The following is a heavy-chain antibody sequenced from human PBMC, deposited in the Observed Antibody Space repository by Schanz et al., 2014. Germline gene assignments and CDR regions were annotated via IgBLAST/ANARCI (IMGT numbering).Heavy chain of an antibody. CDR3: ARGREVVAKSFDV. J-gene: IGHJ3*01. V-gene: IGHV3-48*01. CDR2: ISSSSSTI. Sequence: VQLVESGGGVVQPGRSLRLSCAASEFSFSSFGMNWVRQAPGKGLEWVSYISSSSSTIYYADSVKGRFTISRDNAKNSLYLQMNSLRAEDTGVYYCARGREVVAKSFDVWGQGTMVTVSS. D-gene: IGHD3-22*01. CDR1: EFSFSSFG.